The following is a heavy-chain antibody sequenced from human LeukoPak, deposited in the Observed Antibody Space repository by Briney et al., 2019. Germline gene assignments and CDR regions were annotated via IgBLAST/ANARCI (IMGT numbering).Heavy chain of an antibody. V-gene: IGHV3-48*02. CDR2: ISSSRSSL. J-gene: IGHJ3*02. CDR1: GFTFSSDN. CDR3: ARPRDGYNYVAIDI. Sequence: GGALRLSCAASGFTFSSDNMNWVRQAPGKGLESVSYISSSRSSLSYADSVKGRFTISRDNAKNSLHMQMNSLRDEDTAVYFCARPRDGYNYVAIDIWGQGTMVTVSS. D-gene: IGHD5-24*01.